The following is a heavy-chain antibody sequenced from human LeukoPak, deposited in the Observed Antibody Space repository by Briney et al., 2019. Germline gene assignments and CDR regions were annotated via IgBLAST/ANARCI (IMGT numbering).Heavy chain of an antibody. J-gene: IGHJ4*02. V-gene: IGHV3-7*01. D-gene: IGHD3-10*01. CDR3: AGLLPPYYGSGSYGVDY. CDR1: GFTFTNYW. CDR2: IRQDGNEK. Sequence: GGSLRLSCAASGFTFTNYWMSWVRQAPGTGLEWVANIRQDGNEKYYVDSVRGRFTITRDNAKNSLYLQMNSLRAEDTAVYYCAGLLPPYYGSGSYGVDYWGQGTLVTVSS.